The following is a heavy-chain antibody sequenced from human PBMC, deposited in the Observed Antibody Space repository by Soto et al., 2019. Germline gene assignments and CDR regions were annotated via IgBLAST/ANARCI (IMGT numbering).Heavy chain of an antibody. CDR1: GFTFSSYS. CDR2: ISFSDTRT. J-gene: IGHJ6*02. V-gene: IGHV3-23*01. Sequence: GGSLRLSCAASGFTFSSYSMNWVRQAPGESLESIESISFSDTRTYYTDSVKGRFTISRDNSKNTLYLQMTSLGVEDTAIYYCARILSMVEYYWYGMDVWGQGTTVTVSS. D-gene: IGHD3-10*01. CDR3: ARILSMVEYYWYGMDV.